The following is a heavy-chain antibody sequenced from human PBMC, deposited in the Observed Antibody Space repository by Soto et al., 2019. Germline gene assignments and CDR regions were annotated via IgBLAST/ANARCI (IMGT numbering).Heavy chain of an antibody. CDR1: GGSISSSSYY. V-gene: IGHV4-39*01. J-gene: IGHJ6*02. Sequence: SETLSLTWTVSGGSISSSSYYWGWIRQPPGKGLEWIGSIYYSGSTYYNPSLKSRVTISVDTSKNQFSLKLSSVTAADTAVYYCARLAAAGSSSFYYYYYYGMDVWGQGTTVTVSS. CDR2: IYYSGST. D-gene: IGHD6-6*01. CDR3: ARLAAAGSSSFYYYYYYGMDV.